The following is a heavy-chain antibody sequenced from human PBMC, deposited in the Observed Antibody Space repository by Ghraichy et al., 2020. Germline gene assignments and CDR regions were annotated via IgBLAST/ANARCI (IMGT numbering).Heavy chain of an antibody. Sequence: GGSLRLSCAASGFTFSSYGMHWVRQAPGKGLEWVAVIWYDGSNKYYADSVKGRFTISRDNSKNTLYLQMNSLRAEDTAVYYCAREGDFWSGYDYYYYGMDVWGQGTTVTVSS. CDR2: IWYDGSNK. CDR3: AREGDFWSGYDYYYYGMDV. CDR1: GFTFSSYG. D-gene: IGHD3-3*01. J-gene: IGHJ6*02. V-gene: IGHV3-33*01.